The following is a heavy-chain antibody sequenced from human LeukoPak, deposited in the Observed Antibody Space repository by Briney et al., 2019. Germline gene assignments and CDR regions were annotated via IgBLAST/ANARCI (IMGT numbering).Heavy chain of an antibody. CDR1: GFTFSEYN. D-gene: IGHD6-19*01. V-gene: IGHV3-48*01. CDR2: ITGSGSTI. CDR3: ARPTSSGWYSH. Sequence: GGSLRLSCAASGFTFSEYNMNWVRQAPGKGLEWVSYITGSGSTIFYADSVKGRFTISRDNVKNSLYLQMNSLRAEDTAVYYCARPTSSGWYSHWGQGTVVTVSS. J-gene: IGHJ4*03.